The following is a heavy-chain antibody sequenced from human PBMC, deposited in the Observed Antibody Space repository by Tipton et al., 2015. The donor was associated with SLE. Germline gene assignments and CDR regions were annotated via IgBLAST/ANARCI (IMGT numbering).Heavy chain of an antibody. CDR3: AREELNVYSY. Sequence: QLVQSGAEVKPSQTLSLTCVISGDSVSSNTAAWTWIRQSPSRGLEWLGRTYYKSGWQNEYAVSVKGRITINADTSKNQFSLRLDSMAPEDTALYYCAREELNVYSYWGQGTPVTVSS. D-gene: IGHD1-7*01. CDR1: GDSVSSNTAA. J-gene: IGHJ4*02. CDR2: TYYKSGWQN. V-gene: IGHV6-1*01.